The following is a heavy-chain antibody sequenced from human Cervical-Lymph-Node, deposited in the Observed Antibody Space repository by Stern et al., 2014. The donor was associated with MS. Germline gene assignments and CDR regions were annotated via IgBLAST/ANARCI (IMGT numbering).Heavy chain of an antibody. CDR1: GFTFTTYS. CDR3: AREAPRSDSERYGNYFDY. V-gene: IGHV3-48*01. CDR2: ISSSSGAI. D-gene: IGHD1-26*01. Sequence: VQLVQSGGGLVQPGGSLRLSCAASGFTFTTYSMSWVRQGPGKGLEWVSFISSSSGAIYYADSVKGRFTISRNNARNSLFLQMNSLRAEDTAVYYCAREAPRSDSERYGNYFDYWGQGTLVTVSS. J-gene: IGHJ4*02.